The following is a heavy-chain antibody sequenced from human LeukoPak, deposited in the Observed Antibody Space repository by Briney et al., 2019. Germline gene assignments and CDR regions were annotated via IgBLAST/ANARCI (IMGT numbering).Heavy chain of an antibody. CDR3: ATLVDYSNYWFDP. CDR1: GFTFSSYS. J-gene: IGHJ5*02. Sequence: GGSLRLSCAASGFTFSSYSMNWVRQAPGKGLEWVSYISSSSSTIYYADSVKGRFTISRDNSKNTLYLQMNSLRAEDTAVYYCATLVDYSNYWFDPWGQGTLVTVSS. V-gene: IGHV3-48*01. CDR2: ISSSSSTI. D-gene: IGHD4-11*01.